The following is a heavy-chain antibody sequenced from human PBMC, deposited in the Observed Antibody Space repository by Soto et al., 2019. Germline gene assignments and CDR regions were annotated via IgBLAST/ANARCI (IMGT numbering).Heavy chain of an antibody. J-gene: IGHJ6*02. CDR3: ARTHSSSWTGYYYYGMDV. Sequence: GGSLRLSCAASGFTFSSYAMSWVRQAPGKGLEWVSAISGSGGSTYYADSVKGRFTISRDNSKNTLYLQMNSLRAEDTAVYYCARTHSSSWTGYYYYGMDVWGQGTTVTAP. D-gene: IGHD6-13*01. CDR1: GFTFSSYA. V-gene: IGHV3-23*01. CDR2: ISGSGGST.